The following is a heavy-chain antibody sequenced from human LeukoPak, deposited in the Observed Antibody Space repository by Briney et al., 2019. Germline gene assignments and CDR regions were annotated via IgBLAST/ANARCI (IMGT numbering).Heavy chain of an antibody. CDR3: ARRELLSFDY. J-gene: IGHJ4*02. CDR2: ISYDGGIQ. Sequence: GGSLRLSCAASGFTFSDYAMHWVRQAPGKGLEWVAVISYDGGIQYYAESVKGRFTISRDNAKNSLYLQMNSLRAEDTAVYYCARRELLSFDYWGQGTLVTVSS. V-gene: IGHV3-30*07. D-gene: IGHD1-26*01. CDR1: GFTFSDYA.